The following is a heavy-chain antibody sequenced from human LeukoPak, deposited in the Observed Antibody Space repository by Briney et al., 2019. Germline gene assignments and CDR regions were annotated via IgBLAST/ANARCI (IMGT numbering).Heavy chain of an antibody. CDR2: IYYSGST. CDR1: GGSISSSSYY. D-gene: IGHD1-26*01. V-gene: IGHV4-39*07. CDR3: ARTSLSGSYFQIDY. J-gene: IGHJ4*02. Sequence: PSETLSLTCTVSGGSISSSSYYWGWIRQPPGKGLEWIGSIYYSGSTYYNPSLKSRVTISVDTSKIQFSLKLSSVTAADTAVYYCARTSLSGSYFQIDYWGQGTLVTVSS.